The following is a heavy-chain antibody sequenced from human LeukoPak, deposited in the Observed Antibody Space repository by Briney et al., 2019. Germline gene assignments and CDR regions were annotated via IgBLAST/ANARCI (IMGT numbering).Heavy chain of an antibody. CDR1: GGSISSYY. Sequence: PSETLSLTCTVSGGSISSYYWSWIRQPPGKGLEWIGYIYYSGSTNYNPSLKSRVTISVDTSKHQFSLQLTSLTAADTAVHCCGRDGPVGQTARYGDYRVAGDYGGKGTLVTVSP. V-gene: IGHV4-59*01. D-gene: IGHD4-17*01. CDR3: GRDGPVGQTARYGDYRVAGDY. J-gene: IGHJ4*02. CDR2: IYYSGST.